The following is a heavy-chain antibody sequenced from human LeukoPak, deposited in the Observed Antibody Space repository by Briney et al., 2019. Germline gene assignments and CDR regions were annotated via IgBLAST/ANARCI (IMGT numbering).Heavy chain of an antibody. Sequence: ASVKVSCKASGYTFTSYYMHWVRQAPGQGLEWMGIINPSGGSTSYAQKFQGRVTMTRDTSTSTVYMELSSLRSEDTAVYYCARALARSGYFSPAAFDIWGQGTMVTVSS. J-gene: IGHJ3*02. V-gene: IGHV1-46*01. CDR2: INPSGGST. CDR3: ARALARSGYFSPAAFDI. D-gene: IGHD3-22*01. CDR1: GYTFTSYY.